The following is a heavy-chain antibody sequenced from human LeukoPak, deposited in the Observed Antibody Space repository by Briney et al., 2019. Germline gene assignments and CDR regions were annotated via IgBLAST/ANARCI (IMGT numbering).Heavy chain of an antibody. CDR3: ARDLGVFGGYAGRGFDP. V-gene: IGHV3-30-3*01. Sequence: GGSLRLSCAASGFTFSSYAMHWVRQAPGKGLERVAVISYDGSNKYYADSVKGRFTISRDNSKNTLYLQMNSLRAEDTAVYYCARDLGVFGGYAGRGFDPWGQGTLVTVSS. CDR1: GFTFSSYA. D-gene: IGHD5-12*01. J-gene: IGHJ5*02. CDR2: ISYDGSNK.